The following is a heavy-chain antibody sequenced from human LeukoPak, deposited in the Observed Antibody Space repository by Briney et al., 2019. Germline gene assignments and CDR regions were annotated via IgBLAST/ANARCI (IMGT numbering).Heavy chain of an antibody. CDR3: AKLSSTFAELFDY. CDR2: IRNKANSYAT. J-gene: IGHJ4*02. D-gene: IGHD3-16*01. V-gene: IGHV3-73*01. Sequence: GGSLRLSCAASGFTFSGSAVHWVRQASGKGLEWVGRIRNKANSYATAYAASVKGRFTISRDDSRNTAYLQMNSLKTEDTAVYYCAKLSSTFAELFDYWGRGTLVTVSS. CDR1: GFTFSGSA.